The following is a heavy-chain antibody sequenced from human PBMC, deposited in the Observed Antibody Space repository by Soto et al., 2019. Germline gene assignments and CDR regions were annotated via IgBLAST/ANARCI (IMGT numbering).Heavy chain of an antibody. CDR1: GYTFTGYY. CDR3: ARGDIVVVPAAIGRYYFYY. D-gene: IGHD2-2*01. V-gene: IGHV1-2*04. Sequence: ASVKVSCKASGYTFTGYYMHWVRQAPGQGLEWMGWINPNSGGTNYAQKFQGWVTMTRDTSISTAYMELSRLRSDDTAVYYCARGDIVVVPAAIGRYYFYYWGQGTLVTVSS. J-gene: IGHJ4*02. CDR2: INPNSGGT.